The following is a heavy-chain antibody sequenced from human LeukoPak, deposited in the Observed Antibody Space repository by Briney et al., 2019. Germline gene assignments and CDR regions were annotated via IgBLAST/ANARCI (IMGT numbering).Heavy chain of an antibody. CDR3: AKSGADCSGGSCYSYGYGMDV. CDR2: IYYSGST. V-gene: IGHV4-61*01. Sequence: PSETLSLTCTVSGGSVSSGSYYWSWIRQPPGKGLEWIGYIYYSGSTNYNPSLKSRVTISVDTSKNQFSLKLSSVTAEDTAVYYCAKSGADCSGGSCYSYGYGMDVWGQGTTVTVSS. J-gene: IGHJ6*02. D-gene: IGHD2-15*01. CDR1: GGSVSSGSYY.